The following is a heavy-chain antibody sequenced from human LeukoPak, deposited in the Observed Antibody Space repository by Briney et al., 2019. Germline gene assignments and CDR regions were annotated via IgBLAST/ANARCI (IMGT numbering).Heavy chain of an antibody. CDR2: ISGSGTAT. J-gene: IGHJ4*02. CDR3: AKRGYSDSRPQYYFEY. D-gene: IGHD3-22*01. V-gene: IGHV3-23*01. CDR1: GFTFTSYA. Sequence: GGSLRLSCAASGFTFTSYAMSWVRQAPGKGLEWISIISGSGTATYYADSVKGRFTISRDNSKNTLYLQMNSLRAEDTAVYYCAKRGYSDSRPQYYFEYWGQGTLVTVCS.